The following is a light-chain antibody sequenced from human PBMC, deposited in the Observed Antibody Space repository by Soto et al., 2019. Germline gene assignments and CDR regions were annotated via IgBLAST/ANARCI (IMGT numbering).Light chain of an antibody. V-gene: IGLV1-40*01. CDR1: SSNIGAHYD. J-gene: IGLJ1*01. CDR2: GNS. Sequence: QSVLTQPPSVSGAPGRRVTISCTGSSSNIGAHYDVHWYQQLPGTAPKLLIYGNSNRPSGVPDRFSGSKSGTSASLAITGLQAEDEADYYCQSYDNSLSVYAFGTGTKVTVL. CDR3: QSYDNSLSVYA.